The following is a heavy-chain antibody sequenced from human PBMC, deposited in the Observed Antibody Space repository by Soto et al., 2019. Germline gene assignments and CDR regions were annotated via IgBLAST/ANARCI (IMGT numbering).Heavy chain of an antibody. CDR2: ISGSGGSI. CDR1: GFTFRSYA. CDR3: AKIAAAGDAFDI. J-gene: IGHJ3*02. Sequence: GGSLRLSCAASGFTFRSYAMSWVRQAPGKGLEWVSAISGSGGSIYYADSVKGRFTISRDNSKNTLYLQMNSLRAEDTAVYYCAKIAAAGDAFDIWGQGTMVTVS. D-gene: IGHD6-13*01. V-gene: IGHV3-23*01.